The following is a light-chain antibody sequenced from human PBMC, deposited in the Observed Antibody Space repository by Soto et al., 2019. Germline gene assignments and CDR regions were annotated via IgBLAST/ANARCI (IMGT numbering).Light chain of an antibody. CDR1: QSVGSW. CDR2: DVS. Sequence: IVLTQSPATLSLSPGERATLSCRASQSVGSWLAWYQQKPGQPPRLLIYDVSNRATGLPARFSGSGSGTDFTLTISSLAPEDAAVYYCKQRHWPCTFGQGTTVEVK. J-gene: IGKJ1*01. V-gene: IGKV3-11*01. CDR3: KQRHWPCT.